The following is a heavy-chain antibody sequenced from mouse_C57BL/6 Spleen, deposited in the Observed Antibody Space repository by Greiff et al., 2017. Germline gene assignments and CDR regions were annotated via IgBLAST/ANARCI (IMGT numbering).Heavy chain of an antibody. J-gene: IGHJ2*01. Sequence: VQLQQSGPELVKPGASVKISCKASGYSFTGYYMNWVKQSPEKSLEWIGEINPSTGGTTYNQKFKAKATLTVDKSSSTAYMQLKSLTSEDSAVYYCARASDGTRGDDWGQGTTLTVSS. V-gene: IGHV1-42*01. CDR2: INPSTGGT. D-gene: IGHD2-3*01. CDR1: GYSFTGYY. CDR3: ARASDGTRGDD.